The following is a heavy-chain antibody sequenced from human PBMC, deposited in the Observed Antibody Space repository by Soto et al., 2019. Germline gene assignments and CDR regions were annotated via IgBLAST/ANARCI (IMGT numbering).Heavy chain of an antibody. Sequence: SGPTLVNPTQTLTLTCTFSGFSLSTSGMRVSWIRQPPGKALEWLARIDWDDDKFYSTSLKTRLTISKDTSKNQVVLTMTNMDPVDTATYYCARIRSDYGGFYYFDYWGQGTLVTAPQ. D-gene: IGHD4-17*01. CDR1: GFSLSTSGMR. V-gene: IGHV2-70*04. J-gene: IGHJ4*02. CDR3: ARIRSDYGGFYYFDY. CDR2: IDWDDDK.